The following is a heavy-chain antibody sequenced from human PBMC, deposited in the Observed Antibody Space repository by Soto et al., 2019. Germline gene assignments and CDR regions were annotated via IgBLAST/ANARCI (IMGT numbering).Heavy chain of an antibody. CDR1: GGSISSYY. D-gene: IGHD6-6*01. Sequence: QVQLQESGPGLVKPSETLSLTCTVSGGSISSYYWSWIRQPPGKGLEWIGYIYYSGSTNYNPSLKSRVTISVDTSKNPVTLKLSSVPAADTAVYYCARGLAARFFDYWGQGTLVTVSS. J-gene: IGHJ4*02. CDR3: ARGLAARFFDY. CDR2: IYYSGST. V-gene: IGHV4-59*01.